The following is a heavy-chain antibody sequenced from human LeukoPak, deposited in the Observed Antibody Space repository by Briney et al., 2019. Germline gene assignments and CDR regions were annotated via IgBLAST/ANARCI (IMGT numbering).Heavy chain of an antibody. J-gene: IGHJ4*02. CDR1: GGSISSYY. Sequence: SETLSLTCTVSGGSISSYYWSWVRQSPGEGLEWIGNIYDTGTTNYNPSLKSRVTISVDTSKNQFSLKLSSVTAADTAVYYCAREPYGYGFTDFWGAGNLVTVSS. CDR3: AREPYGYGFTDF. V-gene: IGHV4-59*01. CDR2: IYDTGTT. D-gene: IGHD5-18*01.